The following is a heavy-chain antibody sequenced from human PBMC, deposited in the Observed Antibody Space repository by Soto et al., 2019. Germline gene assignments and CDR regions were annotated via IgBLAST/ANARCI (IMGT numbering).Heavy chain of an antibody. CDR2: ISSSSSYI. Sequence: EVQLVESGGGQVKPGGSLRLSCAASGFTFSSYSMNWVRQAPGKGLEWVSSISSSSSYIYYADSVKGRFTISRDNAKNSLYLQMNSLRAEDTAVYYCARGESGAAAGSYYYYGMDVWGQGTTVTVSS. J-gene: IGHJ6*02. V-gene: IGHV3-21*01. CDR3: ARGESGAAAGSYYYYGMDV. CDR1: GFTFSSYS. D-gene: IGHD6-13*01.